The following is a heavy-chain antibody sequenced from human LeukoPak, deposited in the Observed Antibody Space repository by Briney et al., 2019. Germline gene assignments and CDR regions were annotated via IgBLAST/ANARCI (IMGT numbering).Heavy chain of an antibody. D-gene: IGHD6-6*01. V-gene: IGHV3-33*01. CDR2: IWYDGSNK. J-gene: IGHJ4*02. Sequence: GGSLRLSCAASGFTFSSYGMHWVRQAPGKGLEWVAVIWYDGSNKYYADSVKGRFTISRDNSKNTLYLQMNSLRAEDTAVYYCARDREEYSSSSFFDYWGQGTLVTVSS. CDR3: ARDREEYSSSSFFDY. CDR1: GFTFSSYG.